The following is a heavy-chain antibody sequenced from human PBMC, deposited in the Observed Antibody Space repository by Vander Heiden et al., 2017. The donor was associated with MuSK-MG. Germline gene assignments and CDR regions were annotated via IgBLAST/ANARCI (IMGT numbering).Heavy chain of an antibody. D-gene: IGHD6-19*01. CDR2: IYPGDSDT. Sequence: EVQLVQSGAEVKKPGASLQISCKGSGYIFTSYWIGWVRQMPGKGLEWMGIIYPGDSDTRYSPSFQGQVTISADKSISTAYLQWSSLKASDTAMYYCARYRGSGDYYYGMDVWGQGTTVTVSS. CDR3: ARYRGSGDYYYGMDV. J-gene: IGHJ6*02. CDR1: GYIFTSYW. V-gene: IGHV5-51*01.